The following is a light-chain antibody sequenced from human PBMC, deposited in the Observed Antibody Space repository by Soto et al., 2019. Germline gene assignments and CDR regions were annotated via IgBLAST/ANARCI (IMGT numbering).Light chain of an antibody. CDR2: DAS. V-gene: IGKV1-5*01. J-gene: IGKJ5*01. CDR1: QTISTW. Sequence: DIQMTQSPSTLSASVGDRVTITRRASQTISTWLAWYQHKPGKAPNLLIYDASTLMSGVPSRFSGSGSGTEYALTTSSLQPGDFATHYCQQSETYPLTFGQGTRLEIK. CDR3: QQSETYPLT.